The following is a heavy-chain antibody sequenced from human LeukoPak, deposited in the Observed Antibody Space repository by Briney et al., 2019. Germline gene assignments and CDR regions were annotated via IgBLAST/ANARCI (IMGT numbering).Heavy chain of an antibody. CDR1: GGSISSYY. J-gene: IGHJ4*02. V-gene: IGHV4-59*08. Sequence: PSETLSLTCTVSGGSISSYYWSWIRQPPGKGLEWIGYIYYSGSTNYNPSLKSRVTISVDTSKNQFSLKLSSVTAADTAVYYCARLLRFGELFPSSYFDYWGQGTLVTVSS. D-gene: IGHD3-10*01. CDR2: IYYSGST. CDR3: ARLLRFGELFPSSYFDY.